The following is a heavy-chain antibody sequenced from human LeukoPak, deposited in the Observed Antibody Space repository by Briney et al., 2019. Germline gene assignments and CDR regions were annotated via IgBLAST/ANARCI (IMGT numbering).Heavy chain of an antibody. D-gene: IGHD5-18*01. CDR1: GFSVSSNH. Sequence: PGGSLRLSCAASGFSVSSNHMSWVRQAPGKGLEWVSIIYSGGSTYYADSVKGRFAISRDSSKSTLYLQMNSLRAEDTAVYYCASQLGYSSLVDYWGQGTLVTVSS. CDR2: IYSGGST. CDR3: ASQLGYSSLVDY. J-gene: IGHJ4*02. V-gene: IGHV3-53*01.